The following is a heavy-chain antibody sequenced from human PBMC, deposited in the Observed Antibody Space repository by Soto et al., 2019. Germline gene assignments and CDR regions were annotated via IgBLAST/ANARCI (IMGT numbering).Heavy chain of an antibody. V-gene: IGHV1-18*04. J-gene: IGHJ5*02. CDR1: GYTFTSYG. CDR2: ISAYNGNT. CDR3: ARALSSYYDSSGYGWFDP. D-gene: IGHD3-22*01. Sequence: ASVKVSCKASGYTFTSYGISWVRQAPGQGLEWMGWISAYNGNTNYAQKLQGRVTMTTDTSTSTAYMKQRSLSSDDTAVYYCARALSSYYDSSGYGWFDPWGQGTLVTVSS.